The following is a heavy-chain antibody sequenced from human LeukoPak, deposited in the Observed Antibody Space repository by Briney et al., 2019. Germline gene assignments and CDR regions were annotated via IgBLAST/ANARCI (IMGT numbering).Heavy chain of an antibody. D-gene: IGHD6-19*01. V-gene: IGHV4-34*01. CDR3: ARGVEETEQWVRVFDP. Sequence: PSETLSLTCAVYGGSFSGYYWSWIRQPPGKGLEWIGEINHSGSTNYNPSLKSRVTISVDTSKNQFSLKLSSVTAADTAVYYCARGVEETEQWVRVFDPWGQGTLVTVSS. J-gene: IGHJ5*02. CDR2: INHSGST. CDR1: GGSFSGYY.